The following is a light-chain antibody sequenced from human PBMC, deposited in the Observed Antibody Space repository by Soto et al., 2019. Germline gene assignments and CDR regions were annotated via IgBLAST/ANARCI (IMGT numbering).Light chain of an antibody. Sequence: QSVLTQPPSASGTPGQRVTISCSGSSSNIGSNTVNWYQQLPGTAPKLLIYSNNQRPSGVPDRFSGSQSGTSASLAISGLQPEDEADYYCAAWDDSLNGYVFGTGTKVTVL. V-gene: IGLV1-44*01. CDR2: SNN. J-gene: IGLJ1*01. CDR1: SSNIGSNT. CDR3: AAWDDSLNGYV.